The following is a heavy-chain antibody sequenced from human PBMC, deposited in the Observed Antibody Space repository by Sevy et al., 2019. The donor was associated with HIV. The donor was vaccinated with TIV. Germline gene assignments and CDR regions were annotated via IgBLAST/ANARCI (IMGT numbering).Heavy chain of an antibody. J-gene: IGHJ4*02. CDR2: IWYDGSSK. V-gene: IGHV3-33*07. D-gene: IGHD2-15*01. CDR1: GFTFNNHG. Sequence: GGSLRLSCAASGFTFNNHGMYWVRQAPDKGLEWVAVIWYDGSSKYYADSVKGRFTISRDNSKNALYLQMNSLRAEDTAVYYRARQPIVSPYYLDSWCPGTLVTVSS. CDR3: ARQPIVSPYYLDS.